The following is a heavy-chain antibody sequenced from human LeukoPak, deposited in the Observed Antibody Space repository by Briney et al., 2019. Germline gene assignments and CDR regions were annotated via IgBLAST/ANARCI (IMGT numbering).Heavy chain of an antibody. D-gene: IGHD1-26*01. CDR2: IKQDGSET. CDR3: ARVVSELLRGYFDY. CDR1: EFTFSHHW. V-gene: IGHV3-7*01. Sequence: PGGSLRLSCAASEFTFSHHWMTWVRQAPGKGLELVANIKQDGSETYYVDSVKGRLTISRDNAKNSLYLQMNSLRAEDTAVYYCARVVSELLRGYFDYWGQGTLVTVSS. J-gene: IGHJ4*02.